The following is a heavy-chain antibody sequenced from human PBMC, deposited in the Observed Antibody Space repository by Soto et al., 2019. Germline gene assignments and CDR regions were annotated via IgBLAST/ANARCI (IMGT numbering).Heavy chain of an antibody. CDR3: AADRGVVVPAAMHYYYYGMDV. CDR2: INAGNGNT. J-gene: IGHJ6*02. CDR1: GYTFTSYA. D-gene: IGHD2-2*01. V-gene: IGHV1-3*01. Sequence: ASVKVSCKASGYTFTSYAMHWVRQAPGQRLEWMGWINAGNGNTKYSQKFQGRVTITRDMSTSTAYMELSSLRSEDTAVYYCAADRGVVVPAAMHYYYYGMDVWGQGTTVTVSS.